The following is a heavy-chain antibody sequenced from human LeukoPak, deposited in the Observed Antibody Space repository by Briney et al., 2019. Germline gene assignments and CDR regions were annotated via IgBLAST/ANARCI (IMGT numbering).Heavy chain of an antibody. Sequence: SVKVSCKASGGTFSSYAISWVRQAPGQGLEWMGRIIPILGIANYAQKFQGRVTITADKSTSTAYMELSSLRSEDTAVYYCARDSVLLWFGELNWFDPWGQGTLVTVSS. CDR3: ARDSVLLWFGELNWFDP. J-gene: IGHJ5*02. V-gene: IGHV1-69*04. CDR2: IIPILGIA. D-gene: IGHD3-10*01. CDR1: GGTFSSYA.